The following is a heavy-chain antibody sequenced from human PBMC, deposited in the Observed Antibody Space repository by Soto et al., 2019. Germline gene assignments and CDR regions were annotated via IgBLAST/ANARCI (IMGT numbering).Heavy chain of an antibody. J-gene: IGHJ4*02. CDR3: ARVYAYYFDY. CDR1: GGSITRYY. Sequence: PSETLSPTRPVSGGSITRYYSNWIRQPPGKGLEWIGYIYYSGSTNYNPSLKSRVTISVDTSKNQFSLKLSSVTAADTAVYYCARVYAYYFDYWGQGTLVTVSS. D-gene: IGHD2-8*01. V-gene: IGHV4-59*01. CDR2: IYYSGST.